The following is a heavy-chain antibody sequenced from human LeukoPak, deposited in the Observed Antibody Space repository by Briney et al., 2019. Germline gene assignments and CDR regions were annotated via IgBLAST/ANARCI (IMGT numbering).Heavy chain of an antibody. CDR1: GGSISSYY. J-gene: IGHJ5*02. V-gene: IGHV4-4*07. D-gene: IGHD3-3*01. Sequence: PSETLSLTCTVSGGSISSYYWSWIRQPAGQGLEWIGRIYTSGSTNYNPSLKSRVTMSVDTSKNQFSLKLSSVTAADTAVYYCARDLNSRAYYDFWSGYSDPNWFDPWGQGTLVTVSS. CDR2: IYTSGST. CDR3: ARDLNSRAYYDFWSGYSDPNWFDP.